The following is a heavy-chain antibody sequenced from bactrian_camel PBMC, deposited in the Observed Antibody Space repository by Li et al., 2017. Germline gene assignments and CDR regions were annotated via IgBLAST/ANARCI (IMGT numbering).Heavy chain of an antibody. D-gene: IGHD6*01. V-gene: IGHV3S53*01. Sequence: HVQLVESGGGSVQAGGSLRLSCVASGLDVSMYCMAWFRQAPGKEREFVSAISSDGSTSYADSVKGRFTISQDNAKWTGYLQMNSLKPEDTAMYYCKPDPVRKGSWCFGGWGQGTQVTVSS. J-gene: IGHJ6*01. CDR3: KPDPVRKGSWCFGG. CDR2: ISSDGST. CDR1: GLDVSMYC.